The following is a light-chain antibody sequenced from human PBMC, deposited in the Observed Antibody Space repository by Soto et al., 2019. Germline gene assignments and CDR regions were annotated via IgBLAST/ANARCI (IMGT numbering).Light chain of an antibody. CDR3: QQYGSSRLT. J-gene: IGKJ4*01. Sequence: ELVLTQSPGTLSLSAGERATLSCRASQSISSSYLGWYQQKPGQAPRLLTYGASSRATGIPDRFSGSGSGTDFTLTISRLEPEDFAVYYCQQYGSSRLTFGGGTKVDIK. CDR2: GAS. CDR1: QSISSSY. V-gene: IGKV3-20*01.